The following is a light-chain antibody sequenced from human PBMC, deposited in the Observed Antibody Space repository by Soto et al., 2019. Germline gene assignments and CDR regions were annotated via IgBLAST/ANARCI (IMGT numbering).Light chain of an antibody. CDR1: QSVSSY. V-gene: IGKV3-15*01. J-gene: IGKJ1*01. Sequence: EKVMTQSPATLSVSPGERATLSCRASQSVSSYLAWYQQKPGRAPRLLIYDASNRATGVPARFSGSGSGTEFTLTISSLQSEDLAVYYCQQYDDWPETFDQGTKVEIK. CDR2: DAS. CDR3: QQYDDWPET.